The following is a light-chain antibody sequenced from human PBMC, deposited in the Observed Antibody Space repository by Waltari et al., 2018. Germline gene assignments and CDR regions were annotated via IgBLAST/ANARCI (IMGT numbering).Light chain of an antibody. J-gene: IGLJ3*02. CDR3: SSYTSSSTLWV. CDR2: DVS. Sequence: QSALTQPASVSGSPGQSITISCTGTSSDVGGYNSVSWYQQHPGKAPKLMIYDVSNWPSGVSNRFSGSKSGNTASLTISGLQAEDEADYYCSSYTSSSTLWVFGGGTKLTVL. V-gene: IGLV2-14*03. CDR1: SSDVGGYNS.